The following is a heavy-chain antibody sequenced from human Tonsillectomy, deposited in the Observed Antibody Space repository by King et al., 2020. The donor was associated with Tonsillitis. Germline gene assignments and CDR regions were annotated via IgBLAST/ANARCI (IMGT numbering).Heavy chain of an antibody. CDR2: IKSKTDGETT. D-gene: IGHD3-22*01. J-gene: IGHJ3*02. V-gene: IGHV3-15*07. CDR1: DFTFGNAW. CDR3: TTSYDSSGYGVDAFDI. Sequence: VQLVESGGGLVKPGGSLRLSCAASDFTFGNAWMNWVRQAPGKWLEWVGRIKSKTDGETTDYAAPVKGRFTISRDDSKNTLYLQMNSLKTEDTAVYYCTTSYDSSGYGVDAFDIWGQGTMVTVSS.